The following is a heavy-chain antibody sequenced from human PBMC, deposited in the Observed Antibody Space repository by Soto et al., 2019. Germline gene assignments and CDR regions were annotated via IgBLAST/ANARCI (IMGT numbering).Heavy chain of an antibody. D-gene: IGHD2-2*01. J-gene: IGHJ5*01. CDR3: AGGDGVVPAAWFDS. CDR1: GVSISSYY. Sequence: SETLSLTCTVSGVSISSYYCSWIRQPPGEGGEDSGDSYYTGSTTYNPSLKSRVTISVDASKNQFSLRLTSMTAADPAVYYCAGGDGVVPAAWFDSWGRGSLVTVS. V-gene: IGHV4-59*01. CDR2: SYYTGST.